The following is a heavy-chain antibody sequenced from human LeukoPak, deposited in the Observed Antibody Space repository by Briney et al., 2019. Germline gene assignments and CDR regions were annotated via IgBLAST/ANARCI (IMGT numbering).Heavy chain of an antibody. Sequence: SETLSLTCTVSGYSISGSNYYWGWIRQPPGKGLEWIGSIFHSGGTYYNPSLKSRVTISVDTSKNQFSLRLSSVTAADTAVYYCARHRSYYDILTGCFDYWGQGTLVTVSS. CDR1: GYSISGSNYY. D-gene: IGHD3-9*01. V-gene: IGHV4-39*01. CDR2: IFHSGGT. CDR3: ARHRSYYDILTGCFDY. J-gene: IGHJ4*02.